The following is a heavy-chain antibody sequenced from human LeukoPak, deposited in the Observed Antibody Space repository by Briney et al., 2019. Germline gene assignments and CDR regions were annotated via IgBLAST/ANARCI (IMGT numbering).Heavy chain of an antibody. CDR3: ARLISGWYSSPFDY. V-gene: IGHV1-2*02. D-gene: IGHD6-19*01. CDR1: GYTFTSYG. J-gene: IGHJ4*02. Sequence: ASVKVSCKASGYTFTSYGISWVRQAPGQGLEWMGWINPNSGGTNYAQKFQGRVTMTRDTSISTAYMELSRLRSDDTAVYYCARLISGWYSSPFDYWGQGTLVTVSS. CDR2: INPNSGGT.